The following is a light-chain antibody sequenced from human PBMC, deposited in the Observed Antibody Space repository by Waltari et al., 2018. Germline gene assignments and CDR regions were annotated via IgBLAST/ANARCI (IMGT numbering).Light chain of an antibody. CDR2: EDG. J-gene: IGLJ1*01. CDR3: QVWDSGSNHYV. Sequence: YELTQPPPVSVAPGPTARPTCDGDKIGSKNVHWYQHTPGQAPVLVVYEDGDRPSGVAERFSGSNSGNTAALTISRVDAGDEAEYYCQVWDSGSNHYVFGTVTKVTVL. CDR1: KIGSKN. V-gene: IGLV3-21*02.